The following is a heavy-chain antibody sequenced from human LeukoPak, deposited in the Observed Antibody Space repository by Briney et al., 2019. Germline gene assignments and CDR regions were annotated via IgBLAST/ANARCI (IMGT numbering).Heavy chain of an antibody. D-gene: IGHD6-13*01. CDR3: ARNSLYSSSWSYYFDY. J-gene: IGHJ4*02. CDR1: GGTFSSYA. V-gene: IGHV1-69*13. CDR2: IIPIFGTA. Sequence: SVKVSCMASGGTFSSYAISWVRQAPGQGLEWMGGIIPIFGTANYAQKFQGRVTITADESTSTAYMELSSLRSEDTAVYYCARNSLYSSSWSYYFDYWGQGTLVTVSS.